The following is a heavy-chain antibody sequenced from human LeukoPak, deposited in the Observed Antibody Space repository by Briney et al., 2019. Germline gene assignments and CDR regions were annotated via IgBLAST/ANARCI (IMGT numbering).Heavy chain of an antibody. CDR3: ARDPYSSGWPSYYYYGMDV. CDR1: GFTFSSYA. D-gene: IGHD6-19*01. J-gene: IGHJ6*02. CDR2: ISYDGSNK. Sequence: PGGSLRLSCAASGFTFSSYAMYWVRQAPGKGLEWVAVISYDGSNKYYADSVKGRFTISRDNSKNTLYLQMNSLRAEDTAVYYCARDPYSSGWPSYYYYGMDVWGQGTTVTVSS. V-gene: IGHV3-30-3*01.